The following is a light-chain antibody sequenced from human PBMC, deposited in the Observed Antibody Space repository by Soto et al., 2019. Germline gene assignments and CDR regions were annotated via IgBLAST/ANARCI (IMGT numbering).Light chain of an antibody. Sequence: SYELTQPPSVSVSPGQTARITCSGNKLGDKYVSWYQQKPGQSPVLVICQDNIRPSGIPERFSGSNSGNTATLTISGTQAMDEADYYCQAWDSSTVVFGGGTKLTVL. V-gene: IGLV3-1*01. CDR1: KLGDKY. J-gene: IGLJ2*01. CDR2: QDN. CDR3: QAWDSSTVV.